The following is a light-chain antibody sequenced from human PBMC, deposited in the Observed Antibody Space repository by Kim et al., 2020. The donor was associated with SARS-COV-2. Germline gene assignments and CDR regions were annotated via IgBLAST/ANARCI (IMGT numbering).Light chain of an antibody. CDR3: QAWDSSTAVV. CDR1: KLGNKY. J-gene: IGLJ2*01. CDR2: QDS. Sequence: SYELTQPPSVSVSPGQTASITCSGDKLGNKYTSWYQQKPGQSPVLVMYQDSKRPSGISERFSGSNSGNTATLTISGTQAIDEADYYCQAWDSSTAVVFGGGTKLTVL. V-gene: IGLV3-1*01.